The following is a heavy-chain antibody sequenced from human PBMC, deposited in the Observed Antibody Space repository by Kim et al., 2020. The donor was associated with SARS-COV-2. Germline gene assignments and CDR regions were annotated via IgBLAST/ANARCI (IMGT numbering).Heavy chain of an antibody. Sequence: GGSLRLSCAASGFTFSSYGMHWVRQAPGKGLEWVAVIWYDGSNKYYADSVNGRFTISRDNSKNTLYLQMNSLRAEDTAVYYCARELWFGESSGGDAFDIWDQGTMVTVSS. V-gene: IGHV3-33*01. CDR3: ARELWFGESSGGDAFDI. CDR2: IWYDGSNK. CDR1: GFTFSSYG. D-gene: IGHD3-10*01. J-gene: IGHJ3*02.